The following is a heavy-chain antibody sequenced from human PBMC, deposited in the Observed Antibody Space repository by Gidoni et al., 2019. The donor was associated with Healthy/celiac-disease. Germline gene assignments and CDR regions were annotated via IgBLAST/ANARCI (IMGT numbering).Heavy chain of an antibody. D-gene: IGHD1-7*01. V-gene: IGHV4-31*03. Sequence: QVQLQESGPGLVKPSQTLSLTCTVSGCSISSGGYYWSWIRQHPGKGLEWIGYIYYSGSTYYNPSLKSRVTISVDTSKNQFSLKLSSVTAADTAVYYCARVWTGTTGSWWFDPWGQGTLVTVSS. CDR2: IYYSGST. CDR3: ARVWTGTTGSWWFDP. CDR1: GCSISSGGYY. J-gene: IGHJ5*02.